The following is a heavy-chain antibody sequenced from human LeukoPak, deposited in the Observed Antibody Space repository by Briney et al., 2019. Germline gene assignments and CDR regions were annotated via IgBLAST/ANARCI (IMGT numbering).Heavy chain of an antibody. CDR3: ARDHGSGRYYADY. Sequence: GASVKVSCKASGYTFTGFYMHWVRQAPGQGLEWMGWINPNSGGTNYAQKFQGRVTMTRDTSISTAYMELSRLRSDDTAVYYCARDHGSGRYYADYWGQGTLVTVYS. CDR2: INPNSGGT. V-gene: IGHV1-2*02. J-gene: IGHJ4*02. D-gene: IGHD3-10*01. CDR1: GYTFTGFY.